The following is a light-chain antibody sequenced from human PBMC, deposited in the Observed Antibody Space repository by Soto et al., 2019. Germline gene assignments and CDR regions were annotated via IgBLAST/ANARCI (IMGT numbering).Light chain of an antibody. CDR3: QEYNNFST. CDR1: QSTSSY. CDR2: DAS. V-gene: IGKV1-5*01. Sequence: DIQMTQSPSTLSASGGDRVTITCRASQSTSSYLAWYQQKPGKAPKLLIYDASSLESGVPSRFSGSGSGTEFTLTISSLQPDDLATYYCQEYNNFSTFGQGTKVDIK. J-gene: IGKJ1*01.